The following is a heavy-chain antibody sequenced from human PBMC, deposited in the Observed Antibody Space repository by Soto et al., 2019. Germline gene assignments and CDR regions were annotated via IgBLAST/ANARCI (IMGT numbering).Heavy chain of an antibody. D-gene: IGHD4-17*01. CDR1: GFTFSSNW. V-gene: IGHV3-7*03. CDR3: AIDLGNYGDYFDY. Sequence: EVRLVESGGGLDQPGGSLRLSCAASGFTFSSNWMSWVRQAPGKGLEWVANIKQDGSVTYYVDSVKGRFTISRDNAKNSLYLQMNSLRAEDTAVYYCAIDLGNYGDYFDYWGQGTLVTVSS. J-gene: IGHJ4*02. CDR2: IKQDGSVT.